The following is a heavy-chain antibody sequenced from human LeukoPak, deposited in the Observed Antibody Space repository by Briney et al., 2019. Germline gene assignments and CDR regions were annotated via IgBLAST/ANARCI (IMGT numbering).Heavy chain of an antibody. Sequence: GASVKVSCKASGYTFTSYDINWVRHATGQGLEWMGWMNPNSGNTGYAQKFQGRVTMTRNTSISTAYMELSSLRSEDTAVYYCARMSHYCSGGSCSSYPLCNWFDPWGQGTLVTVSS. CDR3: ARMSHYCSGGSCSSYPLCNWFDP. CDR2: MNPNSGNT. D-gene: IGHD2-15*01. CDR1: GYTFTSYD. V-gene: IGHV1-8*01. J-gene: IGHJ5*02.